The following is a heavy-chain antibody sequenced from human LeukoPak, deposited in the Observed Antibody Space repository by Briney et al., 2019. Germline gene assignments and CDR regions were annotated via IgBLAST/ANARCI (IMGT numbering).Heavy chain of an antibody. D-gene: IGHD6-13*01. CDR3: ASASSHRIAAGGDY. J-gene: IGHJ4*02. CDR1: GFTFSSYS. CDR2: ISSSSNYI. V-gene: IGHV3-21*01. Sequence: AGGSLRLSCAASGFTFSSYSMNWVRQAPGKGLEWVSSISSSSNYIYYADSVKGRFTISRDNAKNTLYLQMNSLRAEDTAVYYCASASSHRIAAGGDYWGQGTLVTVSS.